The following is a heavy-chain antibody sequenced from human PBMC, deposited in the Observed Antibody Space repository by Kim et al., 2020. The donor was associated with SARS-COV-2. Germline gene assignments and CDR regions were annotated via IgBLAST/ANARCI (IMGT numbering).Heavy chain of an antibody. CDR3: ARSPLYYDILTGYSNEARWDV. V-gene: IGHV4-30-2*01. J-gene: IGHJ6*02. CDR2: IYHSGST. CDR1: GGSISSGGYS. D-gene: IGHD3-9*01. Sequence: SETLSLTCAVSGGSISSGGYSWSWIRQPPGKGLEWIGYIYHSGSTYYNPSLKSRVTISVDRSKNQFSLKLSSVTAADTAVYYCARSPLYYDILTGYSNEARWDVWGQGTTVTVSS.